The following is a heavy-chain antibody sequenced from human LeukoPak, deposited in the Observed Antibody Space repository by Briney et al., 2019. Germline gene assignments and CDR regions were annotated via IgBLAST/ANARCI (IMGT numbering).Heavy chain of an antibody. Sequence: HAGGSLRLSCAASGFTFSNYAMSWVRQAPGKGLEWVSAISGSGRSTYYADSVKGRFTISRDNSKNTLFLQMNNLRAEDTAAYFCAKAGSNTWYLNDYWGQGILVAVSS. V-gene: IGHV3-23*01. CDR2: ISGSGRST. J-gene: IGHJ4*02. CDR1: GFTFSNYA. D-gene: IGHD6-13*01. CDR3: AKAGSNTWYLNDY.